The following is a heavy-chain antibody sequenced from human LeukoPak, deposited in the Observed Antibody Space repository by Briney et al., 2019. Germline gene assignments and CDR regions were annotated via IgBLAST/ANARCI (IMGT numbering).Heavy chain of an antibody. CDR1: GGSISTSNYY. CDR2: IFYSGST. Sequence: KTSETLSLTCTVSGGSISTSNYYWGWIRQPPGKGLEWIGNIFYSGSTYYSPSLKSRVTISLDTSRNQFSLKLSSVTAADTAVYYCARTHYSFPHYFYYYMDVWGKGTTVTISS. D-gene: IGHD2-21*01. CDR3: ARTHYSFPHYFYYYMDV. J-gene: IGHJ6*03. V-gene: IGHV4-39*07.